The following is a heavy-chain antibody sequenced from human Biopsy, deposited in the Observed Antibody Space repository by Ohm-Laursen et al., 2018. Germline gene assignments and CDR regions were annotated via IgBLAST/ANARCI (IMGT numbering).Heavy chain of an antibody. V-gene: IGHV4-4*09. Sequence: GTLSLTCTVSGVSITAYYWSWIRQPPGKGLECIGNIHHSGSTNYSPSLKSRLTISVDTSKNQFSLKLSSVTAADTAVYYCARVDCSGGSCHYYSYGMDVWGQGTTVTVSS. CDR2: IHHSGST. CDR1: GVSITAYY. D-gene: IGHD2-15*01. CDR3: ARVDCSGGSCHYYSYGMDV. J-gene: IGHJ6*02.